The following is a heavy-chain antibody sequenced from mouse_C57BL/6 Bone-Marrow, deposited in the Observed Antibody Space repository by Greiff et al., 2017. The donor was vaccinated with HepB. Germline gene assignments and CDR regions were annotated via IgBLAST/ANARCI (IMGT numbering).Heavy chain of an antibody. CDR1: GYSITSGYY. CDR3: ARGELRDYAMDY. Sequence: EVQRVESGPGLVKPSQSLSLTCSVTGYSITSGYYWNWIRQFPGNKLEWMGYISYDGSNNYNPSLKNRISITRDTSKNQFFLKLNSVTTEDTATYYCARGELRDYAMDYWGQGTSVTVSS. V-gene: IGHV3-6*01. D-gene: IGHD2-4*01. CDR2: ISYDGSN. J-gene: IGHJ4*01.